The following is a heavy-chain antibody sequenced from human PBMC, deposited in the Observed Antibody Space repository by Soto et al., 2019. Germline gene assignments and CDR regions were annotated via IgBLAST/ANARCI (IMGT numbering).Heavy chain of an antibody. V-gene: IGHV3-9*01. CDR3: AKAPYCSGGSCYIPYAFDI. CDR1: GFTFDDYA. J-gene: IGHJ3*02. Sequence: GGSLILSCAASGFTFDDYAMHWVRQAPGKGLEWVSGISWNSGSIGYADSVKGRFTISRDNAKNSLYLQMNSLRAEDTALYYCAKAPYCSGGSCYIPYAFDIWGQGTMVTVSS. CDR2: ISWNSGSI. D-gene: IGHD2-15*01.